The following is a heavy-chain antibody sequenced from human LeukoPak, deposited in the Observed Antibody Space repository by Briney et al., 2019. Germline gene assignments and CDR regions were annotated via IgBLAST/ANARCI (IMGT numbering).Heavy chain of an antibody. V-gene: IGHV3-74*03. D-gene: IGHD2-21*01. J-gene: IGHJ6*02. Sequence: QPGGSLRLSCAASGFTFSSYAMSWVRQAPGKGLVWVAHINRDGSVTEYADSVKGRLTISRDNAKNTLYLQMNSLRPEDTAVYYCVRVSTSIVRYGMDVWGQGTTVTVSS. CDR3: VRVSTSIVRYGMDV. CDR2: INRDGSVT. CDR1: GFTFSSYA.